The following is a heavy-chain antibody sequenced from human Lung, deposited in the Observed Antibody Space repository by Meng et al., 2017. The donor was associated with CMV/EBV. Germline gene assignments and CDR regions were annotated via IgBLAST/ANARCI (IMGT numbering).Heavy chain of an antibody. D-gene: IGHD1-20*01. CDR1: GFPFSDHY. Sequence: SCVGSGFPFSDHYMDWVRQAPGKGLEWVGRCRNKDNSHTTEYAASVKGRFTISRDDSESSLYLQMTSLKAEDTTVYFCARVGSNNWIIGYWGQGTQVTVSS. CDR2: CRNKDNSHTT. J-gene: IGHJ4*02. CDR3: ARVGSNNWIIGY. V-gene: IGHV3-72*01.